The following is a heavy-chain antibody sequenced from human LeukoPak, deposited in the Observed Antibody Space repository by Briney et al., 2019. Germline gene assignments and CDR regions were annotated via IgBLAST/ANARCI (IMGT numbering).Heavy chain of an antibody. D-gene: IGHD3-10*01. CDR2: INHSGST. CDR1: GGSFSGYY. CDR3: ARGSITMVRGVRGWFDP. Sequence: PSETLSLTCAVYGGSFSGYYWSWIRQPPGKGLERIGEINHSGSTNYNPSLKSRVTISVDTSKNQFSLKLSSVTAADTAVYYCARGSITMVRGVRGWFDPWGQGTLVTVSS. V-gene: IGHV4-34*01. J-gene: IGHJ5*02.